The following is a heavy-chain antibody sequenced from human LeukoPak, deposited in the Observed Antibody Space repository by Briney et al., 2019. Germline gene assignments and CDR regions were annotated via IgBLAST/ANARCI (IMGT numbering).Heavy chain of an antibody. Sequence: ETLSLTCTVSGGSISSYYWSWVRQAPGKGLEWVSAISGSGGSTYYADSVKGRFTISRDNSKNTLYLQMNSLRAEDTAVYYCAKSRVGAANWFDPWGQGTLVTVSS. CDR3: AKSRVGAANWFDP. D-gene: IGHD1-26*01. CDR2: ISGSGGST. CDR1: GGSISSYY. J-gene: IGHJ5*02. V-gene: IGHV3-23*01.